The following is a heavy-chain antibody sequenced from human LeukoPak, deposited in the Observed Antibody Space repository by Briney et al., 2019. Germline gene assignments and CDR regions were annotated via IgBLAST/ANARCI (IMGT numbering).Heavy chain of an antibody. J-gene: IGHJ3*02. CDR3: ARGYYDSSGYYSDAFDI. Sequence: SVKVSCKASGGTFSSYAISWVRQAPGQGLEWMGRIVPILGIANYAQKFQGRVTITADKSTSTAYMELSSLRSEDTAVYYCARGYYDSSGYYSDAFDIWGQGTMVTVSS. CDR2: IVPILGIA. V-gene: IGHV1-69*04. CDR1: GGTFSSYA. D-gene: IGHD3-22*01.